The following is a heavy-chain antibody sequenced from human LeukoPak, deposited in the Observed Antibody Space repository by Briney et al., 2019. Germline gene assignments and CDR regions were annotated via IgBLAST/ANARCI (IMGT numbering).Heavy chain of an antibody. CDR3: ARGSIGGNEGYFDY. J-gene: IGHJ4*02. CDR1: GFTLSSYW. Sequence: GGSLRLSCAASGFTLSSYWMSWVRQAPGKGLGWVANIKQDGSEKYYVDSVKGRFTISRDNAKNSLYLQMNSLRAEDTAVYYCARGSIGGNEGYFDYWGQGTLVTVSS. D-gene: IGHD4-23*01. CDR2: IKQDGSEK. V-gene: IGHV3-7*01.